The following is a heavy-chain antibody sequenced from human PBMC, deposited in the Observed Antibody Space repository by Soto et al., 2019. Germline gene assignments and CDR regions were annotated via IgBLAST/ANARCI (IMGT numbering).Heavy chain of an antibody. CDR3: ARLKPGIAVAGSHPRPFDY. V-gene: IGHV5-10-1*01. D-gene: IGHD6-19*01. Sequence: GASLKISCQGSGYSFTSYWISWVRQMPGKGLEWMGRIDPSDSYTNYSPSFQGHVTISADKSISTAYLQWSSLKASDTAMYYCARLKPGIAVAGSHPRPFDYWGQGTLVTVSS. CDR1: GYSFTSYW. J-gene: IGHJ4*02. CDR2: IDPSDSYT.